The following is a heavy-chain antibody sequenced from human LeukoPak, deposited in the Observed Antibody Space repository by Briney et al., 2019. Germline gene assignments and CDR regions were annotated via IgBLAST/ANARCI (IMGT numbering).Heavy chain of an antibody. Sequence: GGSLRLSCAASGFTFSSYWMSWVRQAPGKGLEWVANIKQDGSEEYYVDSVKGRFTISRDNAKNSLYLQMNSLRAEDTAVYYCARRTIYYYDSSGYYGYWGQGTLVTVSS. D-gene: IGHD3-22*01. V-gene: IGHV3-7*01. CDR1: GFTFSSYW. J-gene: IGHJ4*02. CDR3: ARRTIYYYDSSGYYGY. CDR2: IKQDGSEE.